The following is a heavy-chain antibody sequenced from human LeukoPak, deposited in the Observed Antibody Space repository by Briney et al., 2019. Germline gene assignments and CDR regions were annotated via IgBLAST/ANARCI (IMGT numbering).Heavy chain of an antibody. CDR1: GFTFSTYS. CDR3: VRDPWRCYDSRSYSYFDY. CDR2: ISGSSSQI. V-gene: IGHV3-21*01. Sequence: GGSLRLSCEASGFTFSTYSMSWVRQAPGKGLEWVSSISGSSSQINYADSVKGRFTISRDNAKNSVYLQMNSLRAEDTAVYYCVRDPWRCYDSRSYSYFDYWGQGTLVTVSS. D-gene: IGHD3-22*01. J-gene: IGHJ4*02.